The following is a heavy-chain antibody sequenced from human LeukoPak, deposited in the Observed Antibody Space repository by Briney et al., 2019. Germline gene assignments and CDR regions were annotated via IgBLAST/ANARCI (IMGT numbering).Heavy chain of an antibody. J-gene: IGHJ4*02. D-gene: IGHD4-17*01. CDR3: ARDTVTTFDY. CDR1: GGTLSSYA. CDR2: IIPIFGTA. Sequence: ASVKVSCKASGGTLSSYAISWVRQAPGQGLEWMGRIIPIFGTANYAQKFQGRVTITTDESTSTAYMELSSLRSEDTAVYYCARDTVTTFDYWGQGTLVTVSS. V-gene: IGHV1-69*05.